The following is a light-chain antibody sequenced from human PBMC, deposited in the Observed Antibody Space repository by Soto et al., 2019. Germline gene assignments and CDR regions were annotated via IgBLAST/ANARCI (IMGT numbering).Light chain of an antibody. CDR2: DNN. V-gene: IGLV1-51*01. CDR1: SSNIGNNS. Sequence: QSVLTQPPSVSAAPGQKVTISCSGSSSNIGNNSVYWYQQLPGTAPKLLIYDNNQRPSGIPDRFSGSKSGTSATLGISGLQTGDEADYYCGTWDSSLSAVVFGGGTQLTVL. CDR3: GTWDSSLSAVV. J-gene: IGLJ2*01.